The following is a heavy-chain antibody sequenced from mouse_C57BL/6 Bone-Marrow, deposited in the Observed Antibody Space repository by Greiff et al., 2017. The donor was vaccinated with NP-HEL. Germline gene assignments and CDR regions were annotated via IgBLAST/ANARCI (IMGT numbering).Heavy chain of an antibody. Sequence: QVQLQQPGPELVKPGASVKISCKASGYAFSSSWMNWVKQRPGKGLEWIGRIYPGDGDTNYNGKFKGKATLTADKSSSTAYMQLSSLTSEDSAVYFCARRILGDYWGQGTAVTVSS. CDR3: ARRILGDY. CDR2: IYPGDGDT. CDR1: GYAFSSSW. V-gene: IGHV1-82*01. J-gene: IGHJ4*01. D-gene: IGHD4-1*01.